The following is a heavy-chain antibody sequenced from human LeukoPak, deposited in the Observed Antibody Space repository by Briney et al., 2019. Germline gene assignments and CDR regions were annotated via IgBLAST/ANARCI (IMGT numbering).Heavy chain of an antibody. CDR2: VYDSGSG. Sequence: SETLSLTCSVSGGSISGYSWSWIRQPPGKGLEWIGYVYDSGSGNYNPSLKSRVTISVDTSKNQFSLKLTSVTAADTAVYYCARGGKWLYYFDYWGQGTLVTVSS. CDR1: GGSISGYS. D-gene: IGHD6-19*01. V-gene: IGHV4-59*08. J-gene: IGHJ4*02. CDR3: ARGGKWLYYFDY.